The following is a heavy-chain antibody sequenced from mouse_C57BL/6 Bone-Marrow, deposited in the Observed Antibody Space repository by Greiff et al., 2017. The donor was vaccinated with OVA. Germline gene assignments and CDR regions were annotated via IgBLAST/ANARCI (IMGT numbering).Heavy chain of an antibody. CDR3: AKPYYDYDGPWFAY. D-gene: IGHD2-4*01. J-gene: IGHJ3*01. Sequence: EVKLVESGGGLVKPGGSLKLSCAASGFTFSDYGMHWVRQAPEKGLEWVAYISSGSSTIYYADTVKGRFTISRDNAKNTLFLQMTSLRSEDTAMYYCAKPYYDYDGPWFAYWGQGTLVTVSA. CDR2: ISSGSSTI. CDR1: GFTFSDYG. V-gene: IGHV5-17*01.